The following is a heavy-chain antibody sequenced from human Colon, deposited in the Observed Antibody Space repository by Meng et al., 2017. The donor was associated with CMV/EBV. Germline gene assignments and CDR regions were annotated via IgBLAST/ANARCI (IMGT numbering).Heavy chain of an antibody. V-gene: IGHV1-3*01. CDR3: AITSLFDY. J-gene: IGHJ4*02. Sequence: QVQLVQSGAEVKKAGASVRVSCKASGYSFSNYVLHWVRQAPGQGLEWMGWISPGDDNGKYSQKFQGRVAITKDTSASTAYLDLSGLKSEDTAVYYCAITSLFDYWGQGTLVTVSS. CDR1: GYSFSNYV. CDR2: ISPGDDNG.